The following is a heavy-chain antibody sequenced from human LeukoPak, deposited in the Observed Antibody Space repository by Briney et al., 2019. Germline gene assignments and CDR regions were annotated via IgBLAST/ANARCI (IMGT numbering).Heavy chain of an antibody. V-gene: IGHV1-24*01. CDR1: GYTLTELS. J-gene: IGHJ4*02. Sequence: ASVKVSCKVSGYTLTELSMHWVRQAPGKGLEWMGGFDPEDGETIYAQEFQGRVTMTEDTSTDTAYMELSSLRSEDTAVYYCATHHVQRYFDWQDYWGQGTLVTVSS. CDR3: ATHHVQRYFDWQDY. D-gene: IGHD3-9*01. CDR2: FDPEDGET.